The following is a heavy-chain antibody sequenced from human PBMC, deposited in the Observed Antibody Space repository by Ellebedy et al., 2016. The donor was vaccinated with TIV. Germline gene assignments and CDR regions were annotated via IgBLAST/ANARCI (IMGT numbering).Heavy chain of an antibody. Sequence: SETLSLTCTVSGASMGSYYWNWIRQPPGKGLEYIGYIYYSGSTNYNPSLKSRVTISVDRAKSQFSLRLTSVTAADTAVYYCAGGDIARTPAGERNWFDPWGQGILVTVS. V-gene: IGHV4-59*01. D-gene: IGHD3-16*01. J-gene: IGHJ5*02. CDR3: AGGDIARTPAGERNWFDP. CDR2: IYYSGST. CDR1: GASMGSYY.